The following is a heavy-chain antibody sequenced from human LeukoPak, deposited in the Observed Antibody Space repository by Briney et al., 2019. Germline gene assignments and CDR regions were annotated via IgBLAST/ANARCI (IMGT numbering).Heavy chain of an antibody. V-gene: IGHV1-69*04. D-gene: IGHD6-13*01. CDR3: ASSGISDIAAAGTHWFDP. Sequence: SVKVSCKASGGTFSSYAISWVRQAPGQGLEWMGRIIPILGIANYAQKFQGRVTITVDKSTSTAYMELSSLRSEDTAVYYCASSGISDIAAAGTHWFDPWGQGTLVTVSS. CDR2: IIPILGIA. J-gene: IGHJ5*02. CDR1: GGTFSSYA.